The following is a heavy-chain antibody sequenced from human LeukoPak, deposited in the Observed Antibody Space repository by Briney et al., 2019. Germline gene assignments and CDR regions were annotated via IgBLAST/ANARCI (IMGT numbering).Heavy chain of an antibody. V-gene: IGHV3-7*03. CDR1: GFTFSSYW. CDR2: IKQDGSEK. Sequence: PGGSLRLSCAASGFTFSSYWMSWVRQAPGRGLEWVANIKQDGSEKYYMDSVRGRFIISRDNAKNSLYLQMNSLRAEDTAFYHCARAYGSGSYYYYMDVWGKGTTVTISS. D-gene: IGHD3-10*01. CDR3: ARAYGSGSYYYYMDV. J-gene: IGHJ6*03.